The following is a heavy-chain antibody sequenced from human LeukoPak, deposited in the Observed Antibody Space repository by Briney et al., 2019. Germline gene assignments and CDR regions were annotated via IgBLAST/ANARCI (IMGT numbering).Heavy chain of an antibody. J-gene: IGHJ4*02. CDR3: AKELLLRYLDD. CDR1: GFTFSSYA. CDR2: ISGSGATT. Sequence: GGSLRLSCAASGFTFSSYAMSWVRQAPGKGLEWVSGISGSGATTYYADSVKGRFTISRDSSRETLYLQMNSLRAEDTAVYYCAKELLLRYLDDWGQGTLVTVSS. V-gene: IGHV3-23*01. D-gene: IGHD3-9*01.